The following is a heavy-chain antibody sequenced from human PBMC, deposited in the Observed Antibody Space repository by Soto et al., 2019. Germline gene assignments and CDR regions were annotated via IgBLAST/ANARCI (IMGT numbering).Heavy chain of an antibody. CDR1: GGTFSSYT. J-gene: IGHJ5*02. D-gene: IGHD6-13*01. CDR2: IIPILGIA. V-gene: IGHV1-69*02. CDR3: ARVGKYSSSWYWFDP. Sequence: QVQLVQSGAEVKKPGSSVKVSCKASGGTFSSYTISWVRQAPGQGLEWMGRIIPILGIANYAQKFQGRVTSTADKSTSTAYMELSSLRSEDTAVYYCARVGKYSSSWYWFDPWGQGTLVTVSS.